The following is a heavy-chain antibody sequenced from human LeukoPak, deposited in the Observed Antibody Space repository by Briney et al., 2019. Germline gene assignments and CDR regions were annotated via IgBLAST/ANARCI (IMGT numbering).Heavy chain of an antibody. CDR3: ARGPSIVVVPAAIPRGAYYMDV. Sequence: ASVKVSCKASGYTFTSYDINWVRQATGQGLEWMGWMNPNNGNTGYAQKFQGRVTMTRNTSISTAYMELSSLRSEDTAVYYCARGPSIVVVPAAIPRGAYYMDVWGKGTTVTVSS. D-gene: IGHD2-2*02. CDR1: GYTFTSYD. V-gene: IGHV1-8*01. CDR2: MNPNNGNT. J-gene: IGHJ6*03.